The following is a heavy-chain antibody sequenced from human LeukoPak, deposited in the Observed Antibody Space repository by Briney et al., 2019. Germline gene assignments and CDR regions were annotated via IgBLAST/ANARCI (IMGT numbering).Heavy chain of an antibody. V-gene: IGHV1-69*10. CDR3: AMLGVIPD. D-gene: IGHD2-21*01. J-gene: IGHJ1*01. CDR1: GGTFTKYV. Sequence: SVKVSCKASGGTFTKYVISWLREAPGQGLEWMGRFIPVHDTANYAHKFQGRVILTADKSTSTAYMGLTSLRSEDTAVYYCAMLGVIPDWGQGTLITVSS. CDR2: FIPVHDTA.